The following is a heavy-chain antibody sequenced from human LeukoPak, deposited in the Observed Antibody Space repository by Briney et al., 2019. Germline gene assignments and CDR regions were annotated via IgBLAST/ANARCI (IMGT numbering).Heavy chain of an antibody. V-gene: IGHV5-51*01. CDR3: ARVRGSSGWYRGRIFDY. CDR2: IYPGDSDT. J-gene: IGHJ4*02. CDR1: GYTFTNYW. Sequence: GESLKISCKGSGYTFTNYWIGWVRQMPGKGLEFMGIIYPGDSDTRYSPSFQGQVTISADKSISTAYLQWSSLKASDTAMYYCARVRGSSGWYRGRIFDYWGQGTLVTVSS. D-gene: IGHD6-19*01.